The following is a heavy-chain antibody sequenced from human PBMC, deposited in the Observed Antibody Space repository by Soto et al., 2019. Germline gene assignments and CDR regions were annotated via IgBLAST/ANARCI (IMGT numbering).Heavy chain of an antibody. J-gene: IGHJ3*02. CDR3: ATHGSTGVLLI. CDR1: GYTLTELS. D-gene: IGHD3-16*01. CDR2: FDPEDGET. Sequence: ASVKVSCKVSGYTLTELSMHWVRQAPGKGLEWMGGFDPEDGETIYAQKFQGRVTTTEDTSTDTAYMELSSLRSEDTAVYYCATHGSTGVLLIWGQGTMVTVSS. V-gene: IGHV1-24*01.